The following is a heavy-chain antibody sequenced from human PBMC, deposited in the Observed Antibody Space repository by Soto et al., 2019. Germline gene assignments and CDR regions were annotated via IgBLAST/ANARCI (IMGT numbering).Heavy chain of an antibody. CDR3: AGNWNDGDDYFDY. CDR2: IHPSGDT. Sequence: ASVKVSCKASGYKFTTYFIHWVRQAPGQGLEWMGMIHPSGDTGYAQKFQGRVTMTRDTSISTVYMELSRLRSDDTAVYYCAGNWNDGDDYFDYWGQGTLVTVSS. CDR1: GYKFTTYF. V-gene: IGHV1-2*02. D-gene: IGHD1-1*01. J-gene: IGHJ4*02.